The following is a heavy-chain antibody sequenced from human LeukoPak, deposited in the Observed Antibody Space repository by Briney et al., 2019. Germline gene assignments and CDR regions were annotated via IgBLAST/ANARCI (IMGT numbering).Heavy chain of an antibody. CDR2: IRSKAYGGTT. Sequence: GGSLRLSCAASGFTVSSNYMNWVRQAPGKGREWVGFIRSKAYGGTTEYAASVKGRFTISRDDSKSIAYLQMHSLKTEDTAVYYCTSYGDYGFVFYYYYMDVWGKGTTVTISS. V-gene: IGHV3-49*04. CDR1: GFTVSSNY. CDR3: TSYGDYGFVFYYYYMDV. J-gene: IGHJ6*03. D-gene: IGHD4-17*01.